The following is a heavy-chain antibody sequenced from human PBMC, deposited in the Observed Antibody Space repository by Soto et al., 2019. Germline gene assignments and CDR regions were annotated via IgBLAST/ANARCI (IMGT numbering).Heavy chain of an antibody. Sequence: EVQLVESGGGLGQPGGSLRLSCVVSGFTFSTSSMNWVRQAPGKGLEWVSYISSSSNTIYADSVKGRFTISRDNAKNSLYLQMNSLRDEDTAVYYCARVIWSGYLTSDYWGHGTLVTVSS. CDR1: GFTFSTSS. CDR3: ARVIWSGYLTSDY. CDR2: ISSSSNTI. D-gene: IGHD3-3*01. V-gene: IGHV3-48*02. J-gene: IGHJ4*01.